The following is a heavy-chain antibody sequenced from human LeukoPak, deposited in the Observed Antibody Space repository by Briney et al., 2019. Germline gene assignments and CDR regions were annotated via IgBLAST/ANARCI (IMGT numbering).Heavy chain of an antibody. V-gene: IGHV1-69*04. J-gene: IGHJ6*02. CDR3: ARGRKRGHKNYYYGMDV. CDR2: IIPIFGIA. D-gene: IGHD5-12*01. Sequence: SVRVSCKASGGTFSSYAISWVRQAPGQGLEWMGRIIPIFGIANYAQKFQGRVTITADKSTSAAYMELSSLRSEDTAVYYCARGRKRGHKNYYYGMDVWGQGTTVTVSS. CDR1: GGTFSSYA.